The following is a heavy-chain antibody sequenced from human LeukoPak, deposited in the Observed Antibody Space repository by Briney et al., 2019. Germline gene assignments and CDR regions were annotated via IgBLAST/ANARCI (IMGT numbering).Heavy chain of an antibody. Sequence: SETLSLTCIVSGDSISSYYWSWIRQPAGKGLEWNGRIHSSGSTNYNPSLKSRVTMSVDTSKNQFSLNLRSVTAADTAVYYCARTGRASSGSNVDYWGQGTLVTVSS. CDR1: GDSISSYY. D-gene: IGHD1-26*01. J-gene: IGHJ4*02. CDR2: IHSSGST. CDR3: ARTGRASSGSNVDY. V-gene: IGHV4-4*07.